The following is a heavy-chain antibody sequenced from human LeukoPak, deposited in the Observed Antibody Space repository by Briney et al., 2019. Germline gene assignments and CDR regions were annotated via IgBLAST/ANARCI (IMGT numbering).Heavy chain of an antibody. CDR1: GFTFSNYG. CDR2: IRYDGTNK. Sequence: GRSLRLSCAASGFTFSNYGMHWVRLAPGKGLEWGAVIRYDGTNKYYADSVRGRFTISRDNSKNTLYLQMNSLRADDTAVYYCARVKVEMATIGWLDPWGQGTLVTVSS. D-gene: IGHD5-24*01. J-gene: IGHJ5*02. CDR3: ARVKVEMATIGWLDP. V-gene: IGHV3-33*01.